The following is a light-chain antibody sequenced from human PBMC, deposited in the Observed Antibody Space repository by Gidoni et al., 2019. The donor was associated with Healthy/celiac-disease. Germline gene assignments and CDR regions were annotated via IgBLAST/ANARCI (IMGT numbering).Light chain of an antibody. CDR1: SSDVGGYNY. Sequence: QSALTPPRPVSGSPGPAVTISCPGTSSDVGGYNYVSWYQQHPGKAPKLMIYDVSTRPAGVPDRFSGSKSGNTASLTISGLQAEDEADYYCCSYAGSYTWVFGGGTTLTVL. J-gene: IGLJ3*02. V-gene: IGLV2-11*01. CDR3: CSYAGSYTWV. CDR2: DVS.